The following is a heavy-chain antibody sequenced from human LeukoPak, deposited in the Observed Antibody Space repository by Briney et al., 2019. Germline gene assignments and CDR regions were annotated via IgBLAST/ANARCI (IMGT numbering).Heavy chain of an antibody. CDR2: IRSKAYGGTT. V-gene: IGHV3-49*04. D-gene: IGHD3-9*01. J-gene: IGHJ3*02. CDR3: TSTLYDILTGYYPNDAFDI. CDR1: GFTFSKYA. Sequence: GGSLRLSCAASGFTFSKYAMHWVRQAPGKGLEWVGFIRSKAYGGTTEYAASVKGRFTISRDDSKSIAYLQMNSLKTEDTAVYYCTSTLYDILTGYYPNDAFDIWGQGTMVTVSS.